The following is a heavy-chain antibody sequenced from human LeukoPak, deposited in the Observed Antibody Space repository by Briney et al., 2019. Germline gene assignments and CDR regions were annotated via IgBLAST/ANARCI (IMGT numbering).Heavy chain of an antibody. CDR1: GGSISSYY. CDR3: ARGPLGYYYYYGMDV. J-gene: IGHJ6*02. D-gene: IGHD1-26*01. V-gene: IGHV4-59*01. Sequence: SETLSLTCTVSGGSISSYYWNWIRQPPGKGLEWIGYIYYSGSTNYNPSLKSRVTISVDTSKNQFSLKLSSVTAADTAVYYCARGPLGYYYYYGMDVWGQGTTVTVSS. CDR2: IYYSGST.